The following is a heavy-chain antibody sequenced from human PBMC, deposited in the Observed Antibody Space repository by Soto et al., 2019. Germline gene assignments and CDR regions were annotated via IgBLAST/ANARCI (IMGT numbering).Heavy chain of an antibody. CDR1: GYTFTSYG. D-gene: IGHD3-3*01. V-gene: IGHV1-18*01. J-gene: IGHJ1*01. Sequence: QVQLVQSGAEVKKPGASVKVSCKASGYTFTSYGISWVRQAPGQGLEWMGWISAYNGNTNYAQKLQGRVTMTTDTYTSTAYKELRSLRSDDTAVYYGARSGPYYDFWSGYHKHWGQGTLVTVSS. CDR3: ARSGPYYDFWSGYHKH. CDR2: ISAYNGNT.